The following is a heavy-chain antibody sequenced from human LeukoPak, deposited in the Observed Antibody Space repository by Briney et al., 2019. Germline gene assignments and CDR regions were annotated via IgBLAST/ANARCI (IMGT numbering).Heavy chain of an antibody. D-gene: IGHD1-26*01. J-gene: IGHJ6*03. V-gene: IGHV3-30*18. CDR3: AKDGSGSRPYYYYMDV. Sequence: GGSLRLSCAASGFTFSSYGMHWVRQAPGKGLEWVAVISYDGSNKYYADSVKGRFTISRDNSKSTLYLQMNSLRAEDTAVYYCAKDGSGSRPYYYYMDVWGKGTTVTVSS. CDR2: ISYDGSNK. CDR1: GFTFSSYG.